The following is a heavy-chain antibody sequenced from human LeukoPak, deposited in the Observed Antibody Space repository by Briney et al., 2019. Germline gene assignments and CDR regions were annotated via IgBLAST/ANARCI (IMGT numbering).Heavy chain of an antibody. CDR1: GFTLSSYA. Sequence: GGSLRLSCAASGFTLSSYAMRWVRQAPGEGLEWVSAISGSGGSTYYADSGKGRFTISRDNSKNTLYLQMNSLRAEDTAVYYCAKVSSSDYYYGMDVWGQGTTVTVSS. V-gene: IGHV3-23*01. CDR3: AKVSSSDYYYGMDV. CDR2: ISGSGGST. D-gene: IGHD6-6*01. J-gene: IGHJ6*02.